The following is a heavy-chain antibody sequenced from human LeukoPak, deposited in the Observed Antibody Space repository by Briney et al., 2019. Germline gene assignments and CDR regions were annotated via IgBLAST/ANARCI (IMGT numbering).Heavy chain of an antibody. CDR2: IYYSGST. Sequence: SETLSLTCTVSGGSISSGGYYWSWIRQHPGKGLEWIGYIYYSGSTYYNPSLKSRVTMSIDTSRNQFSLNLNSVTAADTAVYFCARGPTHGATYFDSWGQGTLVTVSS. J-gene: IGHJ4*02. D-gene: IGHD3-10*01. CDR3: ARGPTHGATYFDS. V-gene: IGHV4-31*03. CDR1: GGSISSGGYY.